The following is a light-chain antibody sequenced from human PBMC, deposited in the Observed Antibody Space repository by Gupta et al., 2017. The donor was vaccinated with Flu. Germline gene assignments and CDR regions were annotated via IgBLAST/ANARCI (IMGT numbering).Light chain of an antibody. V-gene: IGLV1-47*01. CDR3: AACDDNLSCSV. CDR1: SSNIRSNY. J-gene: IGLJ2*01. Sequence: SSSNIRSNYVSWYQQHPVKAPKLLIYRNNQRPSRVPDRFSGSKSGTSASLAISGLRSEDEADYYCAACDDNLSCSVFGGGTKLTVL. CDR2: RNN.